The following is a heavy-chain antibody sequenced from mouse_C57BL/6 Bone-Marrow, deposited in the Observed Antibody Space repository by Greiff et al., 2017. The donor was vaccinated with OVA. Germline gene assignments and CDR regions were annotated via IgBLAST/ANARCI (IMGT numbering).Heavy chain of an antibody. CDR2: IDPEDGET. V-gene: IGHV14-2*01. D-gene: IGHD1-1*01. J-gene: IGHJ1*03. CDR3: ARYRSSYWYFDV. Sequence: EVQLQQSGAELVKPGASVKLSCTASGFNIKDYYMHWVKQRTEQGLEWIGRIDPEDGETKYAPKFQGKATLTADTSSNTAYLQLSSLTSEVTAVYYCARYRSSYWYFDVWGTGTTVTVSS. CDR1: GFNIKDYY.